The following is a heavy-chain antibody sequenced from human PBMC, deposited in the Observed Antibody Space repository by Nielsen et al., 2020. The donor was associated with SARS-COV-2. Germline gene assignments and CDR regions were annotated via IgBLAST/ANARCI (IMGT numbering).Heavy chain of an antibody. V-gene: IGHV3-15*01. CDR1: GFTFSNAW. CDR2: IKSKTDGGTT. D-gene: IGHD5-18*01. Sequence: GESLKISCAASGFTFSNAWMSWVRQAPGKGLEWVGRIKSKTDGGTTDYAAPVKGRFTISRDDSKNTLYLQMNSLKTEDTAVYYCTTRSLRYSYGYVDYWGQGTLVTVSS. CDR3: TTRSLRYSYGYVDY. J-gene: IGHJ4*02.